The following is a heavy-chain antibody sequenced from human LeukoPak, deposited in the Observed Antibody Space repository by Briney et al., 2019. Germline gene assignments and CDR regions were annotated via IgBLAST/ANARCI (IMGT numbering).Heavy chain of an antibody. V-gene: IGHV3-33*01. J-gene: IGHJ5*02. CDR3: ATDAGHWFDP. CDR2: IWYDGNNK. Sequence: GGSLRLPCAASGFTFSSNDMHWVRQAPGKGLEWVAVIWYDGNNKYYADSVKGRFTISRDNSKNTLFLQMNSLRAEDTAVYYCATDAGHWFDPWGQGTLVTVSS. CDR1: GFTFSSND.